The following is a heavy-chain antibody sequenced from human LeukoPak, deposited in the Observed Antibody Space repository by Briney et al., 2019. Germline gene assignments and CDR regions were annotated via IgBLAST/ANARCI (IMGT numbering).Heavy chain of an antibody. J-gene: IGHJ5*02. V-gene: IGHV4-34*01. CDR1: GGSFSGYY. CDR3: ARDRGDSSGYYYGWFDP. CDR2: INHSGST. D-gene: IGHD3-22*01. Sequence: SETLSLTCAVYGGSFSGYYWSWIRQPPGKGLEWIGEINHSGSTNYNPSLKSRVTISVDTSKNQFSLKLSSVTAADTAVYYCARDRGDSSGYYYGWFDPWGQGTLVTVSS.